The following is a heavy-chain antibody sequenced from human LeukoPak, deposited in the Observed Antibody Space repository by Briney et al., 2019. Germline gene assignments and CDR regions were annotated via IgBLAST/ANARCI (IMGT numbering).Heavy chain of an antibody. CDR3: AAKIYSGSEN. CDR2: IIPIFGTA. D-gene: IGHD1-26*01. J-gene: IGHJ4*02. V-gene: IGHV1-69*13. CDR1: GGTFSSYA. Sequence: ASVKVSCKASGGTFSSYAISWVRQAPGQGLEWMGGIIPIFGTANYAQKFQGRVTITADESTSTAYMELSSLRSEDTAVYYCAAKIYSGSENWGQGTLVTVSS.